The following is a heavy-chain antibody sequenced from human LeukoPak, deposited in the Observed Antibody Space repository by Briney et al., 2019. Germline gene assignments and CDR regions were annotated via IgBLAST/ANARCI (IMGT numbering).Heavy chain of an antibody. D-gene: IGHD1-26*01. V-gene: IGHV3-11*01. Sequence: PGGSLRLSCAASGFTFSDYYMNWVRQAPGKGLEWVSYISSSGRPIYYADSVKGRFTISRDNAKNSLYLQMNSLRAEDTAIYYCAKEYHGSPTFDYWGQGTLVTVSS. CDR3: AKEYHGSPTFDY. CDR2: ISSSGRPI. CDR1: GFTFSDYY. J-gene: IGHJ4*02.